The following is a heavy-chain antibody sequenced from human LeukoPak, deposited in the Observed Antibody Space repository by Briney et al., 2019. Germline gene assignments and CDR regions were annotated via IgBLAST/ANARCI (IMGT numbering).Heavy chain of an antibody. CDR1: GGSINSDF. CDR2: VYTRGGT. CDR3: AGGHSGSSAKILYYYYMDV. Sequence: SETLSLTCVISGGSINSDFWSWIRQPAGKGLEWIGRVYTRGGTNYNPSLKSRVTISIDTAKNQISLKVRSVTAADTAVYYCAGGHSGSSAKILYYYYMDVWGKGTTVTVSS. J-gene: IGHJ6*03. V-gene: IGHV4-4*07. D-gene: IGHD1-26*01.